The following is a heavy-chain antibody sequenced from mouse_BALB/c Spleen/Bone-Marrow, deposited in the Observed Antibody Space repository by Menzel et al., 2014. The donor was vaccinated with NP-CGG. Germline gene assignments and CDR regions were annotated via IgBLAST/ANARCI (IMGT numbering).Heavy chain of an antibody. Sequence: EVNLVESGGGLVQPGRSMKLSCVASGFTFSNYWMNWVRQSPEKGLEWVAEIRLKSNNYATHYAESVRGRFTISRDDSKRSVYLQMNNLRAEDTGIYYCTTGFAYWGQGTLVTVSA. CDR2: IRLKSNNYAT. J-gene: IGHJ3*01. CDR1: GFTFSNYW. V-gene: IGHV6-6*02. CDR3: TTGFAY.